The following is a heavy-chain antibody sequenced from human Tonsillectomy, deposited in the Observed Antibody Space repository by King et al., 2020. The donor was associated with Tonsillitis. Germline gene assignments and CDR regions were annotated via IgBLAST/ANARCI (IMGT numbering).Heavy chain of an antibody. J-gene: IGHJ4*02. Sequence: VQLVESGAEVKKPGESLKISCSGSGYSFGNYWIAWVRQMPGKGLEWMGIIYPSDSDNTYSPSFQGQFIISADKSINTAYLQWSRLQASDTAVYYCARSLTIFGTADCWGQGTVVTVSS. CDR2: IYPSDSDN. V-gene: IGHV5-51*01. D-gene: IGHD3-3*01. CDR3: ARSLTIFGTADC. CDR1: GYSFGNYW.